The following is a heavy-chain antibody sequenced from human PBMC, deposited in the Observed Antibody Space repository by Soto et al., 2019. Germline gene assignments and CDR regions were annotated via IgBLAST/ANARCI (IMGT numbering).Heavy chain of an antibody. CDR2: IYYSGST. D-gene: IGHD2-15*01. CDR1: GGSISSSSYY. CDR3: ARHTYCSGGSCYDY. V-gene: IGHV4-39*01. J-gene: IGHJ4*02. Sequence: QLQLQESGPGLVKPSETLSLTCTVSGGSISSSSYYWGWIRQPPGKGLEWIGSIYYSGSTYYNPSLKSRVTISVDTSKNQFSLKLSSVTAADTAVYYCARHTYCSGGSCYDYWGQGTLVTVSS.